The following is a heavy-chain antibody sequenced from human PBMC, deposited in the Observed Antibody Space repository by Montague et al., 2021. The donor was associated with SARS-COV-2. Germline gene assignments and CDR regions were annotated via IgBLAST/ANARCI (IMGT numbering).Heavy chain of an antibody. V-gene: IGHV4-34*01. J-gene: IGHJ4*02. CDR1: GASSSNYY. Sequence: SEILSLTCAVYGASSSNYYWSWIRQSPGKGLEWVGEINNSGYTDYNPSLESRLTISLDSSKKQFSLKMTSVTAADTAIYYCASAPRYSFGFWAYWGQGTLVSVSS. D-gene: IGHD5-12*01. CDR2: INNSGYT. CDR3: ASAPRYSFGFWAY.